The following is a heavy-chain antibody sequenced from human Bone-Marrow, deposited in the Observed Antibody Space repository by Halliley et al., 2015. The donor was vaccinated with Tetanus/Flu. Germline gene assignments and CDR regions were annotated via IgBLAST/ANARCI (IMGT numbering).Heavy chain of an antibody. Sequence: QLVQSGAEVKRPGASVKVSCKTSGYSFTNYGVSWVRQAPGQGLEWMGWISPYNGNTNYAQNLQGRVTMTRDTSTNTTYMELRSLRSDDTAVYSCARDSTVYALDYWGQGTLVTVSS. V-gene: IGHV1-18*04. J-gene: IGHJ4*02. CDR1: GYSFTNYG. CDR3: ARDSTVYALDY. CDR2: ISPYNGNT. D-gene: IGHD2-8*01.